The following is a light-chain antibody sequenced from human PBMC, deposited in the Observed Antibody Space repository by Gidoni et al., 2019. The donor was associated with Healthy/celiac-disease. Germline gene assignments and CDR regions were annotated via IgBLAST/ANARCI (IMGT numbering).Light chain of an antibody. V-gene: IGKV3-20*01. CDR1: QSVSSSY. J-gene: IGKJ4*01. CDR2: GAS. CDR3: QQYGSSLSLT. Sequence: EIVLTQSPVTLSLSPGERATLSCRASQSVSSSYLAWYQQKPGQAPRLLIYGASSRATGIPDRFSGSGSGTDFTLTISRLEPEDFAVYYCQQYGSSLSLTFGGGTKVEIK.